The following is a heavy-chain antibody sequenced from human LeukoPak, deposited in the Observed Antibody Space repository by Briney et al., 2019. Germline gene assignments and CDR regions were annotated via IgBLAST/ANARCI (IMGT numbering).Heavy chain of an antibody. CDR3: ARGTSSWRNGMDV. Sequence: GGSLRLSCAASGFTFSNYWIHWVRQDSGKRLVWVSRINSVGSSTSYADSVKGRFTISRDNAKNTLYLQMNSLRAEDTAVYYCARGTSSWRNGMDVWGQGTTFTVSS. D-gene: IGHD6-13*01. CDR2: INSVGSST. V-gene: IGHV3-74*01. J-gene: IGHJ6*02. CDR1: GFTFSNYW.